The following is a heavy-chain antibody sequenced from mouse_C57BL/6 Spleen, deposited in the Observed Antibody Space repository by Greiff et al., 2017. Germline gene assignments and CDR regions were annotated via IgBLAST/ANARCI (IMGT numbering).Heavy chain of an antibody. CDR1: GYTFTSYT. CDR2: INPSSGYT. Sequence: QVHVKQSGAELARPGASVKMSCKASGYTFTSYTMHWVKQRPGQGLEWIGYINPSSGYTKYNQKFKDKATLTADKSSSTAYMQLSSLTSEDSAVYYCARSGNYGIRGGVWFAYWGQGTLVTVSA. CDR3: ARSGNYGIRGGVWFAY. J-gene: IGHJ3*01. V-gene: IGHV1-4*01. D-gene: IGHD2-1*01.